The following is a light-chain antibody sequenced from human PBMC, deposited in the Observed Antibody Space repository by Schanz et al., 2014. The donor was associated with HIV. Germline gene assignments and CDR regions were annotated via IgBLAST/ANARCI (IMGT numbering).Light chain of an antibody. V-gene: IGLV1-44*01. CDR1: SSSFRTNA. CDR2: NSY. J-gene: IGLJ2*01. CDR3: AVWDDSLNGVV. Sequence: QSVLTQPPSASGTPGQKVTISCSGSSSSFRTNAVDCPRQLPGTAPKLLRYNSYHRPSGVPDRFSGSTSGTSASLAISGLQSEDEADYYCAVWDDSLNGVVFGGGTKLTVL.